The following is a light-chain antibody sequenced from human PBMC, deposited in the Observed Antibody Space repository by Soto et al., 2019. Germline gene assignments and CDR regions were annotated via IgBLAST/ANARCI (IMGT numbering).Light chain of an antibody. CDR2: DAS. CDR1: QSISSW. CDR3: QQYNSYSRT. Sequence: DIHMTQSPSILSASVLGIVIITFLASQSISSWLAWYQQKPGKAPKLLIYDASSLESGVPSRFSGSGSGTEFTLTISSLQPHDFATYYCQQYNSYSRTFGQGTKVDI. J-gene: IGKJ1*01. V-gene: IGKV1-5*01.